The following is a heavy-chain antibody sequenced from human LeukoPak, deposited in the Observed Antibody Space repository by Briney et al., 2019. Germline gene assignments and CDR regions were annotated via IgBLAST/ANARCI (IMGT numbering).Heavy chain of an antibody. D-gene: IGHD6-19*01. J-gene: IGHJ3*02. CDR1: GFTFSSYW. CDR3: AREQWLVRRGAFDI. CDR2: ISYDGSNK. V-gene: IGHV3-30*03. Sequence: GGSLRLSCAASGFTFSSYWMSWVRQAPGKGLEWVAVISYDGSNKYYADSVKGRFTISRDNSKNTLYLQMNSLRAEDTAVYYCAREQWLVRRGAFDIWGQGTMVTVSS.